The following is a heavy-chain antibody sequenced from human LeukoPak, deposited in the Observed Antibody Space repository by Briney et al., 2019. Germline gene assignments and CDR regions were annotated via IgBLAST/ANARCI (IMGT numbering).Heavy chain of an antibody. D-gene: IGHD3-3*01. CDR2: IKSDGSNT. Sequence: GGSLRLSCAASGFTFSSYWMHWVRQAPGKGLVWVSRIKSDGSNTNYADSVKGRFTISRDNAKNTLHLQMNSLRAEDTAVYYCARGWYYGSGRYYFDSWGQGTLVTVSS. V-gene: IGHV3-74*01. CDR1: GFTFSSYW. J-gene: IGHJ4*02. CDR3: ARGWYYGSGRYYFDS.